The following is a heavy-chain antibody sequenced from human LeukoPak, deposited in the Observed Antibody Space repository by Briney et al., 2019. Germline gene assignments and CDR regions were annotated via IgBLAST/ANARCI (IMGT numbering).Heavy chain of an antibody. V-gene: IGHV3-23*01. CDR1: GFTFSSYA. CDR2: ISGSGGST. CDR3: ARRSISSGGSFDY. J-gene: IGHJ4*02. Sequence: GGSLRLSCAASGFTFSSYAMSWVRQAPGKGLEWVSAISGSGGSTYYADSVKGRFTISRDNSKNTLYLQMNSLRAEDTAVYYCARRSISSGGSFDYWGQGTLVTVSS. D-gene: IGHD3-22*01.